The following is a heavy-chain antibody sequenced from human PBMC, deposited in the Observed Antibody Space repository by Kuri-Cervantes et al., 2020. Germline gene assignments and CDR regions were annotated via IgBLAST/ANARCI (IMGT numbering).Heavy chain of an antibody. J-gene: IGHJ4*02. D-gene: IGHD4-17*01. Sequence: GESLKISCAASGFTFSSYWMHWVRQGPGKGLVWVSRINSDWSRTDYADSVKGRFTISRDNAKNTLYLQMNSLRAEDTAVYYCARPRGYGDPNSVFDCCGQGTLVTVSS. CDR1: GFTFSSYW. CDR2: INSDWSRT. CDR3: ARPRGYGDPNSVFDC. V-gene: IGHV3-74*01.